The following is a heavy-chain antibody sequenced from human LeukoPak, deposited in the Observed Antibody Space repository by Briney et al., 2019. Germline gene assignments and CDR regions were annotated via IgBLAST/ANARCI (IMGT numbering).Heavy chain of an antibody. CDR3: ARGRLLWFGELSRNWFDP. D-gene: IGHD3-10*01. V-gene: IGHV4-34*01. CDR2: INHSGST. Sequence: PSETLSLTCAVYGGSFSGYYWSWIRQPPGKGLEWIGEINHSGSTNYNPSLKSRVTISVDTSKHQFSLKLSSVTAADTAVYYCARGRLLWFGELSRNWFDPWGQGTLVTVSS. CDR1: GGSFSGYY. J-gene: IGHJ5*02.